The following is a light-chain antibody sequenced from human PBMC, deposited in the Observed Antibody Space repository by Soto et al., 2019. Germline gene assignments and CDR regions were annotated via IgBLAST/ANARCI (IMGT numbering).Light chain of an antibody. CDR2: GAS. V-gene: IGKV3-20*01. CDR3: QQYGSSGT. J-gene: IGKJ1*01. Sequence: ENVFAQSPGTPSLSPGERATLSFRASQSVSSSYLAWYQQKPGQAPRLLIYGASSRATGIPDRFSGSGSGTDFTLTISRLEPEDFAVYYCQQYGSSGTFGQGTKVDIK. CDR1: QSVSSSY.